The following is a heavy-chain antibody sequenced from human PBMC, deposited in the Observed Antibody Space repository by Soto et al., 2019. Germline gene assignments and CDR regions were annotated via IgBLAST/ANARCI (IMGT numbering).Heavy chain of an antibody. CDR1: GFTFSSYS. D-gene: IGHD4-4*01. CDR2: ISGSGGST. Sequence: GGSLRLSCAASGFTFSSYSMSWVRQAPGKGLEWVSAISGSGGSTYYADSVKGRFTISRDNSKNTLYLQMNSLRAEDTAVYYCAKDPSANYAPNFDYWGQGTLVTVSS. CDR3: AKDPSANYAPNFDY. V-gene: IGHV3-23*01. J-gene: IGHJ4*02.